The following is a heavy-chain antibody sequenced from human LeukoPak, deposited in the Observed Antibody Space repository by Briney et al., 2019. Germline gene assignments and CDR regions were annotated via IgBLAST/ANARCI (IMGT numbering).Heavy chain of an antibody. V-gene: IGHV3-30*02. D-gene: IGHD6-6*01. CDR2: IRYDGSNK. CDR3: ARRSAARDAFDI. Sequence: GGSLRLSCAASGFTFSSYGMHWVRQAPGKGLEWVAFIRYDGSNKYYADSVKGRFTISRDNSKNTLYLQMNSLRAEDTAVYYCARRSAARDAFDIWGQGTMVTVSS. J-gene: IGHJ3*02. CDR1: GFTFSSYG.